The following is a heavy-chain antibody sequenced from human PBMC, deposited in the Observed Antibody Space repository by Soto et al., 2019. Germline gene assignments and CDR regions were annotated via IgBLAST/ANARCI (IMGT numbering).Heavy chain of an antibody. CDR2: IYYSGFT. D-gene: IGHD5-18*01. V-gene: IGHV4-31*03. J-gene: IGHJ4*02. CDR1: GASITNVGYY. CDR3: ARGYGRNFAY. Sequence: SETLYLTFTVSGASITNVGYYWSCIRQHPGKGLEWIGYIYYSGFTYYNPSLKSRVTISVDTSKNQFSLKLSSVTAADTAVYYCARGYGRNFAYWGQGTLVTVSS.